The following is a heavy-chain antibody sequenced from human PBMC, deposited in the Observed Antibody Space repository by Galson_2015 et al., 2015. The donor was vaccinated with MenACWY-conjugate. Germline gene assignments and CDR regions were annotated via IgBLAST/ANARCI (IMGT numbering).Heavy chain of an antibody. CDR2: ISYSGST. J-gene: IGHJ3*02. CDR1: GGSISSSSYF. V-gene: IGHV4-39*01. Sequence: ETLSLTCTVSGGSISSSSYFWGWIRQPPGKGLEWIGTISYSGSTHYNPSLNNRVTVSADTSKNQFSLNVNSVTAADTALYYCARRSARLTLGAFDIWGQGTMVT. D-gene: IGHD4-23*01. CDR3: ARRSARLTLGAFDI.